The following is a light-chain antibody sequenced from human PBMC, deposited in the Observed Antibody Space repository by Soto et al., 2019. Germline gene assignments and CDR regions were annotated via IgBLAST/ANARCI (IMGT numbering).Light chain of an antibody. CDR1: SSNIGAGYD. CDR3: QSYDSSLSGSV. Sequence: QSVLTQPPSVYGAPGQRGTISGTGSSSNIGAGYDVHWYQQLPGAAHKLLIYANTNRPSGVPDRFSASKSGTSASLAITGLHAEDEADYHCQSYDSSLSGSVFGGGTKL. CDR2: ANT. J-gene: IGLJ2*01. V-gene: IGLV1-40*01.